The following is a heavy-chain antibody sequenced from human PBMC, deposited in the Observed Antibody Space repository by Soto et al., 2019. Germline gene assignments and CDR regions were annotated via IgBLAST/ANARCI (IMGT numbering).Heavy chain of an antibody. CDR1: VFTFITYW. CDR2: IMQDGSQK. V-gene: IGHV3-7*01. D-gene: IGHD3-10*01. J-gene: IGHJ6*02. Sequence: PGWSLRLSCESSVFTFITYWMSWVRQAPGKGLEWVANIMQDGSQKYLVDSVKGRFTISRDNAKNSLYLQMNSLRAEDTAVYYCARSSELYYYYGMDVWGQGTTVTVSS. CDR3: ARSSELYYYYGMDV.